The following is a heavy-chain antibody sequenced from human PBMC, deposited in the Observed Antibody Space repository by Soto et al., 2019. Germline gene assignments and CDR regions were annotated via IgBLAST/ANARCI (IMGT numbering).Heavy chain of an antibody. V-gene: IGHV4-38-2*02. CDR1: GYFISNGYY. D-gene: IGHD3-10*01. Sequence: SETLSLTCAVSGYFISNGYYWDWIRQPPGKGLEWIGSIYPTGTTYYNPSLKSRVTISVDTSKKHFSLKLTSVTAADTAVYYCARDANYGLYYSDHWGQGTLVTVSS. CDR3: ARDANYGLYYSDH. J-gene: IGHJ4*02. CDR2: IYPTGTT.